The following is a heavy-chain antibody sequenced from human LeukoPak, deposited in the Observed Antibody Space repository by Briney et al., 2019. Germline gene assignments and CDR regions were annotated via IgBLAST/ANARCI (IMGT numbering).Heavy chain of an antibody. CDR2: ISGSGGST. CDR1: GLTFRDYA. Sequence: PGGSLRLSRAASGLTFRDYAMNWVRQAPGKGLEWVSTISGSGGSTYYADSVKGRFTISRDNSKNTLYLQMNSLRAEDTAVYYCARKDYYYYDMDVWGQGTTVTASS. V-gene: IGHV3-23*01. CDR3: ARKDYYYYDMDV. J-gene: IGHJ6*02.